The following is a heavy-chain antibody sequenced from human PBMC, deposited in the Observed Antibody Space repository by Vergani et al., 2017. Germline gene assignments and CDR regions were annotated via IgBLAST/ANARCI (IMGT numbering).Heavy chain of an antibody. CDR1: GGSISSGSYY. J-gene: IGHJ4*02. CDR3: AAFDYSAR. V-gene: IGHV4-61*02. CDR2: IYTSGST. Sequence: QVQLQESGPGLVKPSQTLSLTCTVSGGSISSGSYYWSWIRQPAGKGLEWIGRIYTSGSTNYNPSLKSRVTISVDTSKNQFSLKLSSVTAADTVVYYCAAFDYSARWGQGTLVTVSS. D-gene: IGHD4-11*01.